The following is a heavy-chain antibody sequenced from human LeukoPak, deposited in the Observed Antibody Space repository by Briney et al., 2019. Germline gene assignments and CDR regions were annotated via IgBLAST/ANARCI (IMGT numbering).Heavy chain of an antibody. D-gene: IGHD2-2*02. CDR2: IYYSGST. Sequence: PSETLSLTCTVSGGSISSSSYYWGWIRQPPGKGLEWIGSIYYSGSTNYNPSLKSRVTISVDTSKNQFSLKLSSVTAADTAVYYCARGAGEYCSSTSCYTLAYFDYWGQGTLVTVSS. V-gene: IGHV4-39*07. CDR3: ARGAGEYCSSTSCYTLAYFDY. CDR1: GGSISSSSYY. J-gene: IGHJ4*02.